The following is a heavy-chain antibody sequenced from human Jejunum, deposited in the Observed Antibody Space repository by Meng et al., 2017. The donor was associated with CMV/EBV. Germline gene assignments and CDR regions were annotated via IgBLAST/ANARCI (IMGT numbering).Heavy chain of an antibody. Sequence: GSTVRFSYINWFLQAPQKGLEWVSIIYSGSSTYYAASVKGRFTISMDTSKNTPYLHMNSLRADDTAIYYCARYFWQQGYYYGMDVWGQGTTVTVSS. CDR3: ARYFWQQGYYYGMDV. D-gene: IGHD3-3*01. CDR1: GSTVRFSY. V-gene: IGHV3-53*01. CDR2: IYSGSST. J-gene: IGHJ6*02.